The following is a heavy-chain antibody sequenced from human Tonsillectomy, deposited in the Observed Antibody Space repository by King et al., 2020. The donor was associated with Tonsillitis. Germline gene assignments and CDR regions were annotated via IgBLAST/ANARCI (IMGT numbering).Heavy chain of an antibody. CDR1: GYTFTNYG. CDR3: ARDRGLYSRGDASDI. Sequence: QLVQSGVELKKPGASVKVSCKASGYTFTNYGISWVRQAPGQGLEWMGWISAYNGNTDYAQKFQGRVTMTTDTSTSTAYMELRSLRSDDTAVYYCARDRGLYSRGDASDIWGQGTLVTVSS. V-gene: IGHV1-18*01. J-gene: IGHJ3*02. CDR2: ISAYNGNT. D-gene: IGHD6-13*01.